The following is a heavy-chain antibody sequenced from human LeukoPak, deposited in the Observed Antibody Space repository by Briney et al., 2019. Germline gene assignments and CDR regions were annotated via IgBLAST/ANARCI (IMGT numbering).Heavy chain of an antibody. CDR3: ARYYYDSSGYYCYYYYMDV. CDR1: GGSISSHY. V-gene: IGHV4-59*11. Sequence: SETLSLTCTVSGGSISSHYWSWIRQPPGKGLEWIGYIYYSGSTNYNPSLKSRVTISVDTSKNQFSLKLSSVTAADTAVYYCARYYYDSSGYYCYYYYMDVWGKGTTVTVSS. D-gene: IGHD3-22*01. CDR2: IYYSGST. J-gene: IGHJ6*03.